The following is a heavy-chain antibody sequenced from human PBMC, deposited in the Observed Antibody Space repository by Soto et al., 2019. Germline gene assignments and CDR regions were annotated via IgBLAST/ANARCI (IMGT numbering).Heavy chain of an antibody. Sequence: ASVKVXCKASGYTXTVYYMHWVRQSPGQGLEWMGWINPNSGGTNYAQKFQGWVTMTRDTSISTAYMELSRLRSDDTAVYYCARGTSPTAAGEHIDYWGQGTLVTVSS. J-gene: IGHJ4*02. V-gene: IGHV1-2*04. CDR1: GYTXTVYY. CDR2: INPNSGGT. CDR3: ARGTSPTAAGEHIDY. D-gene: IGHD6-13*01.